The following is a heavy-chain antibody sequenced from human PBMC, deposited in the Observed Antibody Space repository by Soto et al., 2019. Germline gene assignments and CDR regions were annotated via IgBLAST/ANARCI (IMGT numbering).Heavy chain of an antibody. D-gene: IGHD6-13*01. CDR3: ARAPAAAGTDFYYHYMDV. Sequence: ASVKVSCKASGYTFTSYDINWVRQATGQGLEWMGWMNPNSGNTGYAQKFQGRVTMTRNTSISTAYMELSSLRSEDTAVYYCARAPAAAGTDFYYHYMDVWGKGTTVTVPS. V-gene: IGHV1-8*01. CDR1: GYTFTSYD. CDR2: MNPNSGNT. J-gene: IGHJ6*03.